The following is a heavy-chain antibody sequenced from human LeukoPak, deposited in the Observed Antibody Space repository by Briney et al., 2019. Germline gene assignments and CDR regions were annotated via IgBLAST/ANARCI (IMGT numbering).Heavy chain of an antibody. V-gene: IGHV3-11*06. CDR2: ISRSSSYI. Sequence: GGSLRLSCAASGFTFSDYYMSWIRQAPGKGLEWVSSISRSSSYIYYADSVKGRFTISRDNAKNSLYLQMNSLRAEDTAVYYCARDRYSDYYDSSGEFDYWGQGTLVTVSS. J-gene: IGHJ4*02. CDR1: GFTFSDYY. D-gene: IGHD3-22*01. CDR3: ARDRYSDYYDSSGEFDY.